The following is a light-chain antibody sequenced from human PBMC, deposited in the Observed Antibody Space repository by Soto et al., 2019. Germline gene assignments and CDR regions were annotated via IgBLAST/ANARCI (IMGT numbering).Light chain of an antibody. CDR1: QSVSGN. Sequence: EIVLTQSPGTLSLSPWERATLCCFSSQSVSGNCLAWYQVKPGQAPRLLVYGASTKATDMPGRFSGRGSGTEFTLTINNLQSEDFAVYYCQQYRNWPRTFGQGTKVDIK. V-gene: IGKV3-15*01. CDR3: QQYRNWPRT. J-gene: IGKJ1*01. CDR2: GAS.